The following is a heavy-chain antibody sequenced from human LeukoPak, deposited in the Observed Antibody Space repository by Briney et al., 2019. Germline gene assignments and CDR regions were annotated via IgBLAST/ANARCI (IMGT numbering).Heavy chain of an antibody. CDR1: GGSLSGYY. D-gene: IGHD5-24*01. Sequence: SETLSLTCAVYGGSLSGYYWSWIRQPPGKGLEWIGEINHSGSTNYNPSLKSRVTMSVDTSKNQFSLRLSSVTAADTAVYYCASADGDYYFDYWGQGTLVTVSS. CDR3: ASADGDYYFDY. CDR2: INHSGST. J-gene: IGHJ4*02. V-gene: IGHV4-34*01.